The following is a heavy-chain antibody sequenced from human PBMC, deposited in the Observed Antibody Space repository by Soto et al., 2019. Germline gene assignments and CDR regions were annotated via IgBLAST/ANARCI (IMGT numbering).Heavy chain of an antibody. CDR3: ARDQGGYYYDNTGYFFGY. CDR2: IYSGGST. D-gene: IGHD3-22*01. V-gene: IGHV3-53*01. J-gene: IGHJ4*02. CDR1: GGSISSSNW. Sequence: ETLSLTCAVSGGSISSSNWWSWVRQAPGKGLEWVSIIYSGGSTDYADSVKGRFTISRDNSKNTLYFQMNSLRAEDTAVYYCARDQGGYYYDNTGYFFGYWGQGTLVTVSS.